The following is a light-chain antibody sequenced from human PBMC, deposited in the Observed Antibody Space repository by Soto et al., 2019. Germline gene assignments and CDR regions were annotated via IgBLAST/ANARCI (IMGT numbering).Light chain of an antibody. CDR1: QSISIN. CDR2: GAS. J-gene: IGKJ1*01. CDR3: QQFRILLWT. V-gene: IGKV3D-15*01. Sequence: EIVLTQSPGTLSVSHGDRVTLSCRASQSISINLAWYQHKPGQAPRLLIHGASTRATGVPARISGSGSGTEFTLTISSLQSEDFAVYYCQQFRILLWTFGQGTKVDIK.